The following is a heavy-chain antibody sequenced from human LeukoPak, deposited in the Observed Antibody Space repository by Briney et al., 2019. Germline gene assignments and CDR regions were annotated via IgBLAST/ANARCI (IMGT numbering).Heavy chain of an antibody. V-gene: IGHV3-23*01. D-gene: IGHD2-2*01. CDR3: AKDLEFIVVVPAAMQDNWFDP. J-gene: IGHJ5*02. CDR1: GFTFSSYA. CDR2: ISGSGGST. Sequence: GGSLRLSCAASGFTFSSYAMSWVRQAPGKGLEWVSAISGSGGSTYYADSVKGRFTISRDNSKNTLYLQMNSLRAEDTAVYYCAKDLEFIVVVPAAMQDNWFDPWGQGTLVTVSS.